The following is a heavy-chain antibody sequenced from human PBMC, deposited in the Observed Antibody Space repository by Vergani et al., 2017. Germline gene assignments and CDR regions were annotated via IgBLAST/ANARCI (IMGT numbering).Heavy chain of an antibody. D-gene: IGHD1-26*01. CDR2: INPSGGST. CDR3: ARNRYSGSYDGY. Sequence: QVQLVQSGAEVKKPGASVKVSCKASGYTFISYYMHWVRQAPGQGLEWMGIINPSGGSTSYAQKFQGRVTITADKSTSTAYMELSSLRSEDTAVYYCARNRYSGSYDGYWGQGTLVTVSS. V-gene: IGHV1-46*01. J-gene: IGHJ4*02. CDR1: GYTFISYY.